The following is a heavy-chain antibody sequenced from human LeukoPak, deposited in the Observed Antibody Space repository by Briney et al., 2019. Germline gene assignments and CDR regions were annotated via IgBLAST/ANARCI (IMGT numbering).Heavy chain of an antibody. D-gene: IGHD1-26*01. CDR2: INHSGST. CDR1: GGSFSGYY. Sequence: PSETLSLTCAVYGGSFSGYYWSWIRQPPGKGLEWIGEINHSGSTNYNPSLKSRVTISVDTSKNQFSLKLSSVTAADTAVYYCARGFGSYWRGVYFDYWGQGTLVTVSS. V-gene: IGHV4-34*01. CDR3: ARGFGSYWRGVYFDY. J-gene: IGHJ4*02.